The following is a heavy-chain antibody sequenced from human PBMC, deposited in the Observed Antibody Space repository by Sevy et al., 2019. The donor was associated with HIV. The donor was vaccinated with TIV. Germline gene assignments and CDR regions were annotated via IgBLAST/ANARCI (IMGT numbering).Heavy chain of an antibody. D-gene: IGHD6-19*01. CDR2: ISYDGSAK. CDR1: GFRFSTHA. CDR3: AREWGHTSVWTPGNY. Sequence: GGCLRLSCAASGFRFSTHAMHWVRQAPGKGLDWMALISYDGSAKYYADSVKGRFTVSRDDSKNTLYLQMKSLRPEDTAGHYCAREWGHTSVWTPGNYWGQGTQVTVSS. V-gene: IGHV3-30-3*01. J-gene: IGHJ4*02.